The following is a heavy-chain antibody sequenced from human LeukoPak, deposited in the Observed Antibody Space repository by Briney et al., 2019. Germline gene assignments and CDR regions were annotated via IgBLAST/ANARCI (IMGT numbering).Heavy chain of an antibody. CDR3: AKGETRLRYFDWGDY. Sequence: GGSLRLSCAASGFTVSSNYMSWVRQAPGKGLEWVSAISGSGGSTYYADSVKGRFTISRDNSKNTLYLQMNSLRAEDTAVYYCAKGETRLRYFDWGDYWGQGTLVTVSS. V-gene: IGHV3-23*01. CDR2: ISGSGGST. D-gene: IGHD3-9*01. CDR1: GFTVSSNY. J-gene: IGHJ4*02.